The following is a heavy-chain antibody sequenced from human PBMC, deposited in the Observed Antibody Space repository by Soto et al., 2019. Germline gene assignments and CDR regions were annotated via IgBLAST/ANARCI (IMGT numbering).Heavy chain of an antibody. J-gene: IGHJ6*02. CDR2: ISYDGSNK. V-gene: IGHV3-30*18. CDR1: GFTFSSYG. CDR3: AKDYYESSGYYRVGVYYYYYGMDV. Sequence: QVQLVESGGGVVQPGRSLRLSCAASGFTFSSYGMHWVRQAPGKGLEWGAVISYDGSNKYYADSVKGRFTISRDNSKNTLYLQMNSLRAEDTAVYYCAKDYYESSGYYRVGVYYYYYGMDVWGQGTTVTVSS. D-gene: IGHD3-22*01.